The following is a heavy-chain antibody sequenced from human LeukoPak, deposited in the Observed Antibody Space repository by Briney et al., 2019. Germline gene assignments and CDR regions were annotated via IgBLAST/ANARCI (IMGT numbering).Heavy chain of an antibody. CDR2: ISGSGGST. D-gene: IGHD2-2*01. Sequence: GGSLRLSCAASGFTFSSYAMSWVRQAPGKGLEWVSAISGSGGSTYYADSVKGRFIISRDNSKNTLYLQMNSLRAEDTAVYYCAKVGCSSTSCFDIWGQGTMVTVSS. J-gene: IGHJ3*02. V-gene: IGHV3-23*01. CDR3: AKVGCSSTSCFDI. CDR1: GFTFSSYA.